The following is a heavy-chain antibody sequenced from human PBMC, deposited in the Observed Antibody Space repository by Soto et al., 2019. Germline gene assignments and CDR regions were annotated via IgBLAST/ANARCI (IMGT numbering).Heavy chain of an antibody. CDR2: IYSGGST. CDR1: GFTVSSNY. CDR3: ARAIIAVAAYYFDY. Sequence: EVQLVESGGGLVQPGGSLSLSCAASGFTVSSNYMSWVRQAPGKGLEWVSVIYSGGSTYYADSVKGRFTISRHNSKNTLYLQMNSLRAEDTAVYYCARAIIAVAAYYFDYWGQGTLVTVSS. V-gene: IGHV3-53*04. D-gene: IGHD6-19*01. J-gene: IGHJ4*02.